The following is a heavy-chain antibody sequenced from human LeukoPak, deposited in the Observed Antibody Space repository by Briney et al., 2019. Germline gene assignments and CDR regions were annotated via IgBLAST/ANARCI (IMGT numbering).Heavy chain of an antibody. D-gene: IGHD2-2*01. CDR1: GYTFTSYY. J-gene: IGHJ6*03. CDR2: ISAYNGNA. V-gene: IGHV1-18*04. CDR3: ARDALYSSTGLSYMDV. Sequence: ASVKVSCKASGYTFTSYYMHWVRQAPGQGLEWMGWISAYNGNAIYAQNLQDRVTMTTDTYTSTAYMELTSLRSDDTAVYYCARDALYSSTGLSYMDVWGKGTTVTVPS.